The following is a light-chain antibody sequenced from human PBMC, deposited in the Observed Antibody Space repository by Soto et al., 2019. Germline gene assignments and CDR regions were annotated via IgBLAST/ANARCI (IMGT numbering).Light chain of an antibody. CDR3: QECSTWL. Sequence: SPGSIYLRPGESAPLCFRARQTVSTNFLAWYQQKPGQAPRLLIYDASNRATGIPARFSGSGSGTDFTLPISSLETGDFAVYYCQECSTWLFGGRTNV. CDR2: DAS. CDR1: QTVSTNF. J-gene: IGKJ4*01. V-gene: IGKV3-11*01.